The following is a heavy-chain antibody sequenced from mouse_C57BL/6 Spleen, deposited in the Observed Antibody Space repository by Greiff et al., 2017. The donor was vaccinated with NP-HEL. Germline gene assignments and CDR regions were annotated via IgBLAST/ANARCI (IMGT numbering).Heavy chain of an antibody. D-gene: IGHD1-1*01. Sequence: VQLQQSGPELVKPGASVKISCKASGYSFTDYNMNWVKQSTGKSLEWIGVINPNYGTTSYNQKFKGKATLTVDQSSSTAYMQLNSLSSEDSAVYYCASEGLLRSPVAYWGQGTLVTVSA. CDR1: GYSFTDYN. J-gene: IGHJ3*01. CDR3: ASEGLLRSPVAY. V-gene: IGHV1-39*01. CDR2: INPNYGTT.